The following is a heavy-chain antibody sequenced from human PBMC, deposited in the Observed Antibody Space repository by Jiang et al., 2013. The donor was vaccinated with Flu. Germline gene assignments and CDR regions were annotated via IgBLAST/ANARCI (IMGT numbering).Heavy chain of an antibody. CDR1: GFSLSTSGVG. CDR2: IYWDDNK. V-gene: IGHV2-5*02. Sequence: LTCSFSGFSLSTSGVGVGWVRQPPGKALEWLALIYWDDNKRYSPSLKSRLIITKDTSKNQVVLTMTNMDPVDTATYYCAHRRPGEWEFDYWGQGTLVTVSS. D-gene: IGHD1-26*01. J-gene: IGHJ4*02. CDR3: AHRRPGEWEFDY.